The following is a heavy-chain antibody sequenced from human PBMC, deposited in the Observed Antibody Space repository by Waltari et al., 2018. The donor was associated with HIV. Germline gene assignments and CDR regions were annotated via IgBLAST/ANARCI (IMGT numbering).Heavy chain of an antibody. CDR3: SGRSHGDFPSSYYYVMDA. CDR1: GIPSSRYT. D-gene: IGHD4-17*01. V-gene: IGHV3-48*04. CDR2: ISSSNTI. J-gene: IGHJ6*02. Sequence: AQPVECGAGLVHPGGSLRPPCAASGIPSSRYTFHGTRLAPGNGLELVSDISSSNTIYYADYVQSRFTIASDNAKNSQYLQRIALRAEDTAVYYCSGRSHGDFPSSYYYVMDAWGQGTTVTVSS.